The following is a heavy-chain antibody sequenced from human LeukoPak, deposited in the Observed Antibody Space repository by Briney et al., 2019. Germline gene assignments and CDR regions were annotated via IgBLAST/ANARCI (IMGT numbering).Heavy chain of an antibody. CDR3: ARGPHPYYFDY. Sequence: ASVKVSCKASEYTFTGYYMHWVRQAPGQGLEWMGWINPNSGGTNYAQKFQGRVTMTRDTSISTAYMELSSLRSEDTAVYYCARGPHPYYFDYWGQGILVTVSS. V-gene: IGHV1-2*02. CDR2: INPNSGGT. J-gene: IGHJ4*02. CDR1: EYTFTGYY.